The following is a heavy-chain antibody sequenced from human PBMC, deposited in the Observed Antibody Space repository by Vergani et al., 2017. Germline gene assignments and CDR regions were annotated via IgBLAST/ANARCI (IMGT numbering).Heavy chain of an antibody. Sequence: VQLVESGGGVVQPGRSLRLSCAASGFTFSSYAMHWVRQAPGKGLEYVSGISSNGDNTYYADSVKRRFTITRDNSKSTVYLQMSSLRAEDTAVYNCVKVLTVSPSPCYDGMDVWGQGTTVTVSS. CDR3: VKVLTVSPSPCYDGMDV. J-gene: IGHJ6*02. CDR1: GFTFSSYA. CDR2: ISSNGDNT. V-gene: IGHV3-64D*06. D-gene: IGHD4-17*01.